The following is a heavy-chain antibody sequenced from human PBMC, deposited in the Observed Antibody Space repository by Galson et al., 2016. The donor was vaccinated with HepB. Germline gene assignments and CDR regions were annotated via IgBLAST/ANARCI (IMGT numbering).Heavy chain of an antibody. CDR1: GFTFNTYE. CDR2: INFAGSTA. V-gene: IGHV3-74*01. CDR3: VRDGGWSFDL. Sequence: SLRLSCAASGFTFNTYEMHWVRHTPGKGLVWVSRINFAGSTATYADAVKGRFTISRDNAKNTLFLQMHSLRVEDTGVYYCVRDGGWSFDLWGRGTLVTVSS. J-gene: IGHJ2*01.